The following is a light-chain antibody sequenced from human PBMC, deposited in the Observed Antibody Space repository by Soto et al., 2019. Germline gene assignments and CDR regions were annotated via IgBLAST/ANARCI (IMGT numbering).Light chain of an antibody. V-gene: IGKV1-33*01. Sequence: DIQMTQSPSSLSVSVGDRVTITCRASQSIGGFLNWYQQKPGEAPKLLIYDTTTLEEGVPSRFSGGGSGTDFTFTINGLQPEDAAIYFCQQYVNLPYTFGQGTKLEIK. CDR3: QQYVNLPYT. CDR1: QSIGGF. J-gene: IGKJ2*01. CDR2: DTT.